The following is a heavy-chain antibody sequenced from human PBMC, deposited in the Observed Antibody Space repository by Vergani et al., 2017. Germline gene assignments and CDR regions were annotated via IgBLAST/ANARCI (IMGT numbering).Heavy chain of an antibody. CDR1: GDSVISTDYH. CDR3: ASKRGACRAAYCHSYDF. CDR2: MDYSGST. V-gene: IGHV4-39*01. D-gene: IGHD2-15*01. Sequence: QVQLQESGPGLVKPSETLSLTFTVSGDSVISTDYHLGWIRQPPGKGLEWIGSMDYSGSTPYNPSLESRISISFETPENQFSLGLTSVTAADTAVYYCASKRGACRAAYCHSYDFWGPGALVGVSS. J-gene: IGHJ4*02.